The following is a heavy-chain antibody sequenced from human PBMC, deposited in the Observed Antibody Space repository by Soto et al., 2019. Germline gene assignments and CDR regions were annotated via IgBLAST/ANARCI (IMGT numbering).Heavy chain of an antibody. Sequence: QVQLQESGPGLVRPSETLSLTCTVSGGSISTYYWTWIRQPPGKGLEWIGYIYYSVYTNYNPSLKGRVTISVDTSKNQFSLKLTSVTAADTAVYYCARWGDIPPRFDPWGQGTPVTVSS. CDR3: ARWGDIPPRFDP. V-gene: IGHV4-59*01. CDR2: IYYSVYT. D-gene: IGHD3-9*01. CDR1: GGSISTYY. J-gene: IGHJ5*02.